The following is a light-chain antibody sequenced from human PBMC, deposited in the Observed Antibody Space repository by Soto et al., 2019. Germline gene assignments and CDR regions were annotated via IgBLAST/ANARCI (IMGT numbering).Light chain of an antibody. CDR3: QQSLTPPSA. Sequence: DIQMTQSPSSLPASVGDRVTITCRSSQTSWSYLNWYQQRPGKAPKLLISAASNLQSGVPSRFSGSGSGTDYTLTISSLQPEDFPTYYCQQSLTPPSAFGQGTRLEIK. J-gene: IGKJ5*01. CDR1: QTSWSY. V-gene: IGKV1-39*01. CDR2: AAS.